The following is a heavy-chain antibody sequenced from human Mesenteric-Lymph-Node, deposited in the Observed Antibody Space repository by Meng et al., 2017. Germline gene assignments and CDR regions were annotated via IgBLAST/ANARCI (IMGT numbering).Heavy chain of an antibody. J-gene: IGHJ4*02. CDR1: GGFMSSGNYY. D-gene: IGHD2-21*01. Sequence: QVQLQESGPGLVEPSQTLSLTCTVSGGFMSSGNYYWSWIRQPPGKGLEWIGYIHHSGGAYYNPSLKSRVSISVDTSKNQFSLNLNSMTAADTAVYYCASFDHIPRRNYFDYWGQGTLVTVSS. CDR3: ASFDHIPRRNYFDY. CDR2: IHHSGGA. V-gene: IGHV4-30-4*01.